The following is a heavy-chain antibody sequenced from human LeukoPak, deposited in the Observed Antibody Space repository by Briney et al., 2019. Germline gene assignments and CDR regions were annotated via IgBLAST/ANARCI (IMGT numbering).Heavy chain of an antibody. J-gene: IGHJ6*03. V-gene: IGHV4-4*07. CDR1: GGSIISNY. Sequence: SETLSLTCTVSGGSIISNYWSWIRQSAGTGLEWFGRIYGSGITDYNPSPQSRITMSPDTSRKQFSLRLTSVTAADTAVYYCARLKFYDSTGYSPGYYMDVWGKGTTVSVFS. D-gene: IGHD3-22*01. CDR3: ARLKFYDSTGYSPGYYMDV. CDR2: IYGSGIT.